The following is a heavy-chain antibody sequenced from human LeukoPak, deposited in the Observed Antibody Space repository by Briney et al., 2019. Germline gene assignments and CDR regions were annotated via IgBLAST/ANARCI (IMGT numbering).Heavy chain of an antibody. Sequence: PGGSLRLSCAASGFTFSSYWMHWVRQGPGKGLVWVSRINSDGSSTSYADSVQGRFTISRDNANNTLYLQMNSLRAEDTAVYYCAKENPYYGSGSCDYWGQGTLVTVTS. V-gene: IGHV3-74*01. CDR3: AKENPYYGSGSCDY. CDR1: GFTFSSYW. CDR2: INSDGSST. D-gene: IGHD3-10*01. J-gene: IGHJ4*02.